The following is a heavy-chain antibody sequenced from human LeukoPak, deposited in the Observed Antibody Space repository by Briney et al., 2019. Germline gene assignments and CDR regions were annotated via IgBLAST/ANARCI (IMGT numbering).Heavy chain of an antibody. D-gene: IGHD6-19*01. CDR3: ARGRQWLPRWWFAP. J-gene: IGHJ5*02. CDR2: TYYSGST. CDR1: VGSIISYY. V-gene: IGHV4-59*01. Sequence: SWTLPLTCTFTVGSIISYYWNWIRQPPGKGLEGMGHTYYSGSTNYNPSLQSRVTIPVVTSKNQFSLKLSSVTAADTAVYYCARGRQWLPRWWFAPWGQGNLVTVSS.